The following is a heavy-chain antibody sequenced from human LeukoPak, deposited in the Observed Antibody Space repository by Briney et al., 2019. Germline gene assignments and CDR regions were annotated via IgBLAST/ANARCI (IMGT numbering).Heavy chain of an antibody. Sequence: GGSLRLSCAASGFTFSSYWMSWVRQAPGKGLEWVANIKQDESEKYYVDSVKGRFTISRDNAKNSLYLQMNSLRAEGTAVYYCAREIYDSSGYYYDAGPFDYWGQGTLVTVSS. CDR1: GFTFSSYW. V-gene: IGHV3-7*01. CDR3: AREIYDSSGYYYDAGPFDY. CDR2: IKQDESEK. D-gene: IGHD3-22*01. J-gene: IGHJ4*02.